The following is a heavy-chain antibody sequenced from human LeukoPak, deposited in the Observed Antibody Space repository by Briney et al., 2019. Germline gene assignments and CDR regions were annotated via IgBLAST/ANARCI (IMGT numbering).Heavy chain of an antibody. CDR2: IHRSGSP. CDR1: LDSTTSNC. V-gene: IGHV4-4*02. CDR3: AREILGGFNPGAY. D-gene: IGHD1-14*01. Sequence: SGTLSLTCTVSLDSTTSNCWSWVRQPPGKGLEWIGEIHRSGSPNYNPSLQSRVTISIDRSRNQIALELSSVTAADTAVYYCAREILGGFNPGAYWGQGTLVTVSS. J-gene: IGHJ4*02.